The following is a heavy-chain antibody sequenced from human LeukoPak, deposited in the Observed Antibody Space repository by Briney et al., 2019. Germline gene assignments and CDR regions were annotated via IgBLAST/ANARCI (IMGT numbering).Heavy chain of an antibody. D-gene: IGHD6-13*01. CDR1: GFTFSSYW. J-gene: IGHJ5*02. CDR2: IREDGSEK. CDR3: AREGRGSSWYWFDP. V-gene: IGHV3-7*01. Sequence: GGSLRLSCAASGFTFSSYWMTWVRQAPGKGLEWVANIREDGSEKYYVDPVKGRFTISRDNAKNSLYLQMNSLRAEDTAVYYCAREGRGSSWYWFDPWGQGTLVTVSS.